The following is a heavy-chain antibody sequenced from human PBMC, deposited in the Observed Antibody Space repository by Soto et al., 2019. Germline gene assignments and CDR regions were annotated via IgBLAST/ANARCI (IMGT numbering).Heavy chain of an antibody. Sequence: EVQMVESGGGLVQPGGSLRLSCAASGFTFSSYWMNWVRQAPGRGLEWVADIKQDETEKYYVDSVKGRFTISRDNAKNSLYLQMDSLRAEDTAVYYCARGDYFDRRFDYWGQGTRVTVSS. J-gene: IGHJ4*02. CDR2: IKQDETEK. D-gene: IGHD3-22*01. CDR1: GFTFSSYW. V-gene: IGHV3-7*03. CDR3: ARGDYFDRRFDY.